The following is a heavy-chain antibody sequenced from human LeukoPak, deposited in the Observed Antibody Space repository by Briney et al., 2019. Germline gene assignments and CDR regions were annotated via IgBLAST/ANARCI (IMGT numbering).Heavy chain of an antibody. CDR2: INHSGST. J-gene: IGHJ6*03. V-gene: IGHV4-34*01. Sequence: PSETLSLTCAVYGGSFSGYYWSWIRQPPGKGLEWIGEINHSGSTNYNPSLKSRVTISVDTSKNQFSLKLSSVTAADTAVYYCARGSDCSSTSCFPGDYYYYYMDVWGKGTAVTVSS. D-gene: IGHD2-2*01. CDR3: ARGSDCSSTSCFPGDYYYYYMDV. CDR1: GGSFSGYY.